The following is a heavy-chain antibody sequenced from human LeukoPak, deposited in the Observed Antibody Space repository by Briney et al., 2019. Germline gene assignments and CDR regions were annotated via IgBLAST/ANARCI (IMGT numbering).Heavy chain of an antibody. CDR2: INWNGGST. D-gene: IGHD2-2*01. CDR1: GFTFDDYG. CDR3: ARYLAVIVVVPAAFDAFDI. J-gene: IGHJ3*02. V-gene: IGHV3-20*04. Sequence: GGSLRLSCAASGFTFDDYGMSWVRQAPGKGLEWVSGINWNGGSTGYADSVKGRFTISRDNAKNSLYLQMNSLRAEDTALYYCARYLAVIVVVPAAFDAFDIWGQGTMVTVSS.